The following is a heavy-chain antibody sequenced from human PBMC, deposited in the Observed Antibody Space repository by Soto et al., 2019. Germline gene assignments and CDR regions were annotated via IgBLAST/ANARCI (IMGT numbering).Heavy chain of an antibody. J-gene: IGHJ6*03. D-gene: IGHD1-1*01. CDR3: ARSELSVACEQHVDNYKAV. CDR1: GFTFCSYW. CDR2: IKQDGSEK. V-gene: IGHV3-7*01. Sequence: GGSLRLSCAASGFTFCSYWMSWLLHAPGKGLEWVANIKQDGSEKYYVDSVKGRFSISRDNAKISLYLQMNSLSSEDTAVYYCARSELSVACEQHVDNYKAVWGKGTTVTV.